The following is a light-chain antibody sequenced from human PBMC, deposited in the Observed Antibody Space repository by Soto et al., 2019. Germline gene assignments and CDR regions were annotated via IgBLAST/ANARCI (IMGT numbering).Light chain of an antibody. Sequence: DIQMTQSPSSLSASVGDRVTITCRASQSIRSNLNWYQQKPGKAPKLLIYAASSLQSGVPSRFSGSGFGTDFTPTISSLQPEDFANYYCQQSDNTPPLFTFGPGTKVDIK. CDR3: QQSDNTPPLFT. CDR1: QSIRSN. V-gene: IGKV1-39*01. CDR2: AAS. J-gene: IGKJ3*01.